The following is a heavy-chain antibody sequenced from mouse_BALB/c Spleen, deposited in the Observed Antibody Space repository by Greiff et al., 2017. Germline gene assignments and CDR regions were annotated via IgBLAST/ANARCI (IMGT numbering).Heavy chain of an antibody. CDR3: ARDGDRYDGYAMDY. V-gene: IGHV2-6-7*01. CDR2: IWGDGST. D-gene: IGHD2-14*01. J-gene: IGHJ4*01. Sequence: VQGVESGPGLVAPSQSLSITCTVSGFSLTGYGVNWVRQPPGKGLEWLGMIWGDGSTDYNSALKSRLSISKDNSKSQVFLKMNSLQTDDTARYYCARDGDRYDGYAMDYWGQGTSVTVSS. CDR1: GFSLTGYG.